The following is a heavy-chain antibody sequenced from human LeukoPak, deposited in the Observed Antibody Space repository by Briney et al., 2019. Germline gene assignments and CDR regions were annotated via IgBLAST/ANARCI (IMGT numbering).Heavy chain of an antibody. CDR2: ISGSGGST. CDR3: AKDVGKWESLHFFDY. CDR1: GFTFSSYA. V-gene: IGHV3-23*01. D-gene: IGHD1-26*01. J-gene: IGHJ4*02. Sequence: GGSLRLSCAASGFTFSSYAMSWVRQAPGKGLDWVSGISGSGGSTYYADSEKGRFTISRDNSRNTLYLQMNSLRGDDTAVYYCAKDVGKWESLHFFDYWGQGTLVTVSS.